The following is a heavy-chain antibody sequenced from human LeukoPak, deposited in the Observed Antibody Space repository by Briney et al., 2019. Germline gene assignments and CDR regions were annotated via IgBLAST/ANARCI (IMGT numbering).Heavy chain of an antibody. Sequence: GGSLRLSCAASGFTFSRNGMHWVRPAPGKGLEWVAYIPYDGHNKYYADSVKGRLTISRDNSKNTLYLQMNSLRTEDTALYYCAKDFNWACDYWGQGTLVTVSS. CDR1: GFTFSRNG. D-gene: IGHD7-27*01. CDR2: IPYDGHNK. CDR3: AKDFNWACDY. J-gene: IGHJ4*02. V-gene: IGHV3-30*02.